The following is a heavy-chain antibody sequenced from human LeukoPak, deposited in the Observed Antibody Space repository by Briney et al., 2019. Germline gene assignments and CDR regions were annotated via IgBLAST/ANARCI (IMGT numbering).Heavy chain of an antibody. Sequence: PGGSLRLSCAASGFTFSRYDMSWVRQAPGKGLEWVSAISGSGGSTYYADSVKGRFPISRDNAKNTLYLQMNSLRAEDTAVYYCAKSDHGVATTIDYWGQGTLVTVSS. V-gene: IGHV3-23*01. CDR1: GFTFSRYD. CDR3: AKSDHGVATTIDY. CDR2: ISGSGGST. D-gene: IGHD5-12*01. J-gene: IGHJ4*02.